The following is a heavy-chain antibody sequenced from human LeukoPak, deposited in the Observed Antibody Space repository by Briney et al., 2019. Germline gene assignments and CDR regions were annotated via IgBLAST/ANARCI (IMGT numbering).Heavy chain of an antibody. CDR2: LYTSGST. CDR3: ARSPGPDLNYYDTSGSYYFDY. Sequence: NPSQTLSLTCTVYGGSISSGSYYWSWIRQPAGKGLEWIGRLYTSGSTNYSPSLKSRVTISVDASKNQFSLRLSSVTAADTAVYYCARSPGPDLNYYDTSGSYYFDYWGQGTLVTVST. V-gene: IGHV4-61*02. J-gene: IGHJ4*02. CDR1: GGSISSGSYY. D-gene: IGHD3-22*01.